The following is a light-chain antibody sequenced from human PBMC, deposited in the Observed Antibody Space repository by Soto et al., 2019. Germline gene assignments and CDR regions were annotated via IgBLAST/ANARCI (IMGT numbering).Light chain of an antibody. CDR2: AAS. CDR1: QSISFY. Sequence: DIPMTQSPSSLSASVGDRVTVTCRASQSISFYLNWYQQKPGKAPKLLIYAASTLQSGVPSRFSGSGSGTDFTLTIRSLQPEDFATYYCQQSYSTPVGFGQGTKVEIK. V-gene: IGKV1-39*01. CDR3: QQSYSTPVG. J-gene: IGKJ1*01.